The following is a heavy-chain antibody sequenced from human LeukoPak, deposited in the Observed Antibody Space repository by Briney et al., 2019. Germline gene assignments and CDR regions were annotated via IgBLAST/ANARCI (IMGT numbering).Heavy chain of an antibody. V-gene: IGHV4-61*01. D-gene: IGHD3-22*01. CDR2: VYNSGST. CDR1: GGSVSSGSYY. Sequence: PSETLSLTCNVSGGSVSSGSYYWSWIRQPPGKGLEWIGYVYNSGSTNYNAALKSRVTISADTSKNQFSLKLGSVTTADTAKYYCARDPSGYFNYWGRGILVTVSS. J-gene: IGHJ4*02. CDR3: ARDPSGYFNY.